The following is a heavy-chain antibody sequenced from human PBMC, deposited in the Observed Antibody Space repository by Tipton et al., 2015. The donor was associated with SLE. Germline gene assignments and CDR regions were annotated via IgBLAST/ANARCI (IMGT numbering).Heavy chain of an antibody. CDR2: IYSGGGTI. CDR3: ARADVGGSPNDY. D-gene: IGHD3-10*01. Sequence: GSLRLSCAGSGFTFGNYVMTWVRQAPGKGLEWVCTIYSGGGTIYYGDSVKGRFTVSRDNSRSTVFLQMNSLTAADTGVYFCARADVGGSPNDYWGQGSLVTVSS. J-gene: IGHJ4*02. CDR1: GFTFGNYV. V-gene: IGHV3-23*05.